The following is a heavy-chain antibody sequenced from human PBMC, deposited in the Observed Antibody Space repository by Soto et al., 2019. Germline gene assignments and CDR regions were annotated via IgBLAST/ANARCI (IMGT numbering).Heavy chain of an antibody. V-gene: IGHV4-39*01. CDR1: GGSITTLNNY. CDR2: ISDRGTT. J-gene: IGHJ4*02. Sequence: LLLQESGPGLVKPSETLSLSCSVAGGSITTLNNYWGWVRQPPGKGLEWIGSISDRGTTFYNGSLESRLSISLETSKNQFSLRRKSVTAADTALYFCARHRLQWLVYFDYWGQGIQVTVS. CDR3: ARHRLQWLVYFDY. D-gene: IGHD6-19*01.